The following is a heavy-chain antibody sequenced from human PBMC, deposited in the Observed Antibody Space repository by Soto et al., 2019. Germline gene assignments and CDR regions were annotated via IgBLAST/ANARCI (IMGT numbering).Heavy chain of an antibody. Sequence: GGSLRLSCAASGFTFSSHGMHLIRQAPGKGLEWVAVISYDGSNKYYADSVKGRFTISRDNSKNTLYLQMNSLRAEDTAVYYCAKTRVVAATRSGFDYWGQGTLVTVSS. V-gene: IGHV3-30*18. CDR1: GFTFSSHG. D-gene: IGHD2-15*01. CDR2: ISYDGSNK. J-gene: IGHJ4*02. CDR3: AKTRVVAATRSGFDY.